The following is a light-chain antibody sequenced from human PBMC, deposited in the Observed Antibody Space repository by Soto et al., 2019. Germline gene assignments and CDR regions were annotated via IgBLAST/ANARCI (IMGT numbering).Light chain of an antibody. J-gene: IGLJ1*01. CDR1: SSDVGGYNY. V-gene: IGLV2-14*01. CDR2: EVS. Sequence: QSVLTQPASVSGSPGQSITISCTGTSSDVGGYNYVSWYQQHPGKAPKLMIYEVSNRPSGVSNRFSGSKSGNTASLTISGLQAEDEADYYCSSYTSRSNYVFGTGTKVTVL. CDR3: SSYTSRSNYV.